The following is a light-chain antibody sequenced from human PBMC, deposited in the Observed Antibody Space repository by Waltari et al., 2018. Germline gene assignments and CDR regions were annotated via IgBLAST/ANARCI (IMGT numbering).Light chain of an antibody. V-gene: IGLV3-10*01. J-gene: IGLJ3*02. CDR3: YSTDSGGDHRGV. Sequence: SYELTQPPAQSVAPAQPARITCCGSSLPRNHAQWCHQKSGQVPLLVIYEDNRRPSGIPERFSGSSSGTKATLTITGAQADDEGDYYCYSTDSGGDHRGVFGGGTRLTVL. CDR2: EDN. CDR1: SLPRNH.